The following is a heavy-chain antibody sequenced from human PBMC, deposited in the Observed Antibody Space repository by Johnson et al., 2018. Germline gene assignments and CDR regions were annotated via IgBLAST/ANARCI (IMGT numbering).Heavy chain of an antibody. CDR1: RFTFISYA. CDR2: IYSGGST. CDR3: ARGSGEL. Sequence: VQLVESGGGLVQPGGSLRLSCAASRFTFISYAMSWVRPAPGKGLEWVSVIYSGGSTYYADSVKGRFTISRDNSKNTLYLQMNSLRAEDTAVYYCARGSGELWGQGTMVTVSS. J-gene: IGHJ3*01. D-gene: IGHD2-15*01. V-gene: IGHV3-66*01.